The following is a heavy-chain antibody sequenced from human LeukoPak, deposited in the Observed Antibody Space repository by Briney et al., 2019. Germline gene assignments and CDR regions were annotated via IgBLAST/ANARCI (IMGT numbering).Heavy chain of an antibody. D-gene: IGHD2-15*01. CDR2: INPNSGGT. CDR1: GYTFTGYY. V-gene: IGHV1-2*02. CDR3: ARDEGRYCSGGSCRYPDY. J-gene: IGHJ4*02. Sequence: GGSVKLSCKASGYTFTGYYMHWVRQAPGQGREWVGWINPNSGGTNYAQKFQGRVTMNRDTSISTAYMELSRLRSDDKAVYYCARDEGRYCSGGSCRYPDYWGQGTLVTVSS.